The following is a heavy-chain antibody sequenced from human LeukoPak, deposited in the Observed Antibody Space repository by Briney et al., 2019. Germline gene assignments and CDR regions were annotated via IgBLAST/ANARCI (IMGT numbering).Heavy chain of an antibody. CDR2: TYYRSKWYS. CDR3: ARDLGKPTRTMIVVVRMNWFDP. Sequence: SQTLSLTCAISGDSVSSNSAAWNWIRQSPSRGLEWLGRTYYRSKWYSDYAVSVKSRITINPDTSKNQFSLKLSSVTAADTAVYYCARDLGKPTRTMIVVVRMNWFDPWGQGTLVTVSS. CDR1: GDSVSSNSAA. D-gene: IGHD3-22*01. V-gene: IGHV6-1*01. J-gene: IGHJ5*02.